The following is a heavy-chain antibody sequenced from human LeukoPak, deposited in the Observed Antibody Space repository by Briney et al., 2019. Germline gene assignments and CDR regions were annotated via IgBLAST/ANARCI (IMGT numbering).Heavy chain of an antibody. CDR2: INWNGGST. V-gene: IGHV3-20*04. D-gene: IGHD3-3*01. Sequence: GGSLRLSCAASGFTFDDNGMSWVRQAPGKGLEWVSGINWNGGSTGYADSVKGRFTIYSDNAKSSLYLHMNSLRAEDTALYYCARHASGYYDYTYYYYMDVWGKGTTVNVSS. J-gene: IGHJ6*03. CDR3: ARHASGYYDYTYYYYMDV. CDR1: GFTFDDNG.